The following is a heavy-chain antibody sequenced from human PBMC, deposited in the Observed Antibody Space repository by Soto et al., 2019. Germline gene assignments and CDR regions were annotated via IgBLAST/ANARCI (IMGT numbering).Heavy chain of an antibody. V-gene: IGHV3-48*03. D-gene: IGHD1-26*01. CDR2: ISSSGSTI. J-gene: IGHJ4*02. Sequence: SLRLSSAASGFTFSSYDRNWVRQAPGKGLEWVSYISSSGSTIYYADSVQGRFTISRDNAKNSLYLQMNSMRAEDTAVYYCARDWGSVGALFDYWGQGALVTVSS. CDR3: ARDWGSVGALFDY. CDR1: GFTFSSYD.